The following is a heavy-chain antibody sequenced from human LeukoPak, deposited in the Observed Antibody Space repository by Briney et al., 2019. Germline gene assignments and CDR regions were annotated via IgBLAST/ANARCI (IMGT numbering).Heavy chain of an antibody. J-gene: IGHJ4*02. Sequence: MSGESLKISCKGSGYLFTSYWIGWVRQMPGKGLEWMGIISPGDSDTAYSPSFQGQVTISADKSINTAYLRWSSLKASDTAMYYCARRNGYNAGALDFDYWGQGTQVTVSS. V-gene: IGHV5-51*01. CDR1: GYLFTSYW. D-gene: IGHD5-24*01. CDR2: ISPGDSDT. CDR3: ARRNGYNAGALDFDY.